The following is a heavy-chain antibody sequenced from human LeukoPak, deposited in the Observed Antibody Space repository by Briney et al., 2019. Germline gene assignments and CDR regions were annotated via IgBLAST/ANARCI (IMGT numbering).Heavy chain of an antibody. CDR2: IYYSGST. Sequence: SETLSLTCTVSGGSISSGGYYWSWIRQHPGQGLEWIGYIYYSGSTYHNPSLKSRVNISVDTSKNQFSLKLSSVTAADTAVYYCARGGSSGTFDYWGQGTLVTVSS. CDR3: ARGGSSGTFDY. V-gene: IGHV4-31*03. D-gene: IGHD3-22*01. J-gene: IGHJ4*02. CDR1: GGSISSGGYY.